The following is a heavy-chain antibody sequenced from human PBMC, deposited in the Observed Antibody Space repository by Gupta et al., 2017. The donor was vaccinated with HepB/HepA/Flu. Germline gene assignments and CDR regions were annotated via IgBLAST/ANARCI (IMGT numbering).Heavy chain of an antibody. J-gene: IGHJ4*02. CDR1: GFTFSSYE. CDR3: ARMYSSSSD. CDR2: ISSSGSTI. Sequence: EVQLVESGGGLVQPGGSLRLSCAASGFTFSSYEMNWVRQAPGKGREWVSYISSSGSTIDYADSVKGRLTISRDKAKNSLYLQMNSLRAEDTAVYDCARMYSSSSDGGQGTLVTVSS. V-gene: IGHV3-48*03. D-gene: IGHD6-6*01.